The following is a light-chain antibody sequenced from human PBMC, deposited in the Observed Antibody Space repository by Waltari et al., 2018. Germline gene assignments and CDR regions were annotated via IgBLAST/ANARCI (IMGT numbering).Light chain of an antibody. Sequence: DIQMPQSPSSVSASVGDRVTITCRASQDISSWLAWYQQKPGKAPNRLIYAASSLQSGVPSRFSGIGSGTDFTLTINSLQAEDFATYYCQQADSLPFTFGGGTKVESK. V-gene: IGKV1D-12*01. J-gene: IGKJ4*01. CDR3: QQADSLPFT. CDR2: AAS. CDR1: QDISSW.